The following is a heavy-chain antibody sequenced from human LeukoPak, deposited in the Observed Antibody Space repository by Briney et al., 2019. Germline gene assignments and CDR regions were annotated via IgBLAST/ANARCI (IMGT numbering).Heavy chain of an antibody. CDR1: GYTFTSYY. Sequence: ASVKVSCKASGYTFTSYYMHWVRQAPGRGLEWMGIINPSGGSTSYAQKFQGRVTMTRDMSTSTVYMELSSLRSEDTAVYYCARTALSIAARHYFDYWGQGTLVTVSS. J-gene: IGHJ4*02. CDR2: INPSGGST. V-gene: IGHV1-46*01. D-gene: IGHD6-6*01. CDR3: ARTALSIAARHYFDY.